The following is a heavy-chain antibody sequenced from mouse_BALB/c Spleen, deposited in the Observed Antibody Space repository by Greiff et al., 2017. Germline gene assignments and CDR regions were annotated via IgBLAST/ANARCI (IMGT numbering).Heavy chain of an antibody. J-gene: IGHJ2*01. V-gene: IGHV1-7*01. CDR1: GYTFTSYW. Sequence: QVQLKESGAELAKPGASVKMSCKASGYTFTSYWMHWVKQRPGQGLEWIGYINPSTGYTEYNQKFKDKATLTADKSSSTAYMQLSSLTSEDSAVYYCARRGNYVDYWGQGTTLTVSS. CDR3: ARRGNYVDY. CDR2: INPSTGYT.